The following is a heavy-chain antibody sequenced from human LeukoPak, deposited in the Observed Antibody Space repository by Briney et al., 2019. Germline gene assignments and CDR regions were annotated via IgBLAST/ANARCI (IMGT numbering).Heavy chain of an antibody. D-gene: IGHD3-3*01. J-gene: IGHJ6*02. CDR3: ANGRGHYDFWSGYYPVGGYYYGMDV. CDR2: ISYDGSNK. V-gene: IGHV3-30*18. CDR1: GFTFSSYG. Sequence: GGSLRLSCAASGFTFSSYGMHWVRQAPGKGLEWVAVISYDGSNKYYADSVKGRFTISRDNSKNTLYLQMNSLRAEDTAVYYCANGRGHYDFWSGYYPVGGYYYGMDVWGQGTTVTVSS.